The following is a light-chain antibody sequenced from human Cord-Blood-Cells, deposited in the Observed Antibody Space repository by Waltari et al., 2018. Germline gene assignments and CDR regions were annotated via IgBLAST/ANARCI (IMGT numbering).Light chain of an antibody. CDR2: EVS. Sequence: QSALTQPPSVSGSPGQSVTISCTGTSSDVGSYNRVSWYQQPPGTAPKLMIYEVSNRPSGVPDRFSGSKSGNTASLTISGLQAEDEADYDGSSYTSSSTFVVFGGGTKLTVL. J-gene: IGLJ2*01. CDR1: SSDVGSYNR. CDR3: SSYTSSSTFVV. V-gene: IGLV2-18*02.